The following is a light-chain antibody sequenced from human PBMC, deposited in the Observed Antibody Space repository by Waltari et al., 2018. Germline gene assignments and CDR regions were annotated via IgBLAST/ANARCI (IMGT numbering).Light chain of an antibody. J-gene: IGKJ4*01. CDR2: YTF. Sequence: EIVLTQSQATLSLSPGERVTLSCRASQSIGGYLAWYQQRPGQAPTLLIYYTFTRAPGTPARFSGSASVTDFTLTINSLEPEDFAIYFCQQRSQGPITFGGGTKLEI. V-gene: IGKV3-11*01. CDR1: QSIGGY. CDR3: QQRSQGPIT.